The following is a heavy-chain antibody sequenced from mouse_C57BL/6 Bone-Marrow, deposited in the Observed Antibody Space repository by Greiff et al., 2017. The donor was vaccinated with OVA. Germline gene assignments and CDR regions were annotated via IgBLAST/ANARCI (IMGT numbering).Heavy chain of an antibody. CDR3: TREGITTGGYAMDY. J-gene: IGHJ4*01. Sequence: QVQLQQSGAELVRPGASVTLSCKASGYTFTDYEMHWVKQTPVHGLEWIGALDPETGGTAYNQKFKGKAILTADKSSSTAYMELRSLTSEDSAVYYGTREGITTGGYAMDYWGQGTSVTVSS. D-gene: IGHD1-1*01. V-gene: IGHV1-15*01. CDR2: LDPETGGT. CDR1: GYTFTDYE.